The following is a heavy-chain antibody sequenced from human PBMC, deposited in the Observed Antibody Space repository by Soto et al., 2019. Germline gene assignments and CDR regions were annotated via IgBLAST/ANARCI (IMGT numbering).Heavy chain of an antibody. D-gene: IGHD3-10*01. CDR2: ISAYNGNT. V-gene: IGHV1-18*01. Sequence: QVQLVQSGAEVKKPGASVKVSCKASGYTFTSYGISWVRQAPGQGLEWMGWISAYNGNTNYAQKLQSRVTMTTDTPTSTAYIGLRRLRSDETAVYKRPRDRGASGIDVWGQGPTVNVSS. CDR3: PRDRGASGIDV. J-gene: IGHJ6*02. CDR1: GYTFTSYG.